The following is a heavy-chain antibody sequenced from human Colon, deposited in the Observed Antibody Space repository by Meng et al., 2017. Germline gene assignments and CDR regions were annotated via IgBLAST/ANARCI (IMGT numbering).Heavy chain of an antibody. J-gene: IGHJ5*02. V-gene: IGHV4-34*01. D-gene: IGHD6-19*01. CDR3: VRSSAWVRTGFDP. Sequence: QVQLQQGGAGRLKPSETLSLTCAVYGGSFSNYYWSWIRQPPGKGLEWIGSIGHSGFTYYTPSLKSRVTVSIDTSRNQFSLWLTSVTAADTAVYYCVRSSAWVRTGFDPWGQGTLVTVSS. CDR1: GGSFSNYY. CDR2: IGHSGFT.